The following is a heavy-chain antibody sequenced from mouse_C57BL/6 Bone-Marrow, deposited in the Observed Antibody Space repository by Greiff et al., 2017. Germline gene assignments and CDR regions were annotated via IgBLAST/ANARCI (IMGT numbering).Heavy chain of an antibody. Sequence: DVQLVESGGGLVKPGGSLKLSCAASGFTFSSYTMSWVRQTPEKRLEWVATISGGGGNTYYPDSVKGRFTISRDNAKNTLYLQMSSLRSEDTALYYCARLLTSLIGDYWGQGTSVTVSS. V-gene: IGHV5-9*01. CDR1: GFTFSSYT. CDR3: ARLLTSLIGDY. J-gene: IGHJ4*01. CDR2: ISGGGGNT. D-gene: IGHD2-14*01.